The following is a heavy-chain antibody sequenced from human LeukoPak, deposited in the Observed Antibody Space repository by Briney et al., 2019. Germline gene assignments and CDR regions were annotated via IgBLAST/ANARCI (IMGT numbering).Heavy chain of an antibody. CDR2: INANSGTT. D-gene: IGHD6-19*01. Sequence: GGALRLSCAASGFAFSFYAMSWLRHTPGKGLEWVFTINANSGTTSYAASVRGRFTISRDNSKNTLYLQVNTLRADDTATYYCAKPISGGLAVTADWFHPWGQGTLVVVSS. CDR1: GFAFSFYA. CDR3: AKPISGGLAVTADWFHP. J-gene: IGHJ5*01. V-gene: IGHV3-23*01.